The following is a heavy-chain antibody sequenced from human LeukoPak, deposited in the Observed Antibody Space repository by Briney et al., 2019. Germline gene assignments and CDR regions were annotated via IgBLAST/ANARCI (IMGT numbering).Heavy chain of an antibody. CDR2: IIPILGIA. D-gene: IGHD5-18*01. CDR1: GGTFSGYA. Sequence: ASVKVSCKASGGTFSGYAISWVRQAPGQGLEWMGRIIPILGIANYAQKFQGRVTITADKSTSTAYMELSSLRSEDTAVYYCARAVKHPAMVTFVAFDIWGQGTMVTVSS. J-gene: IGHJ3*02. V-gene: IGHV1-69*04. CDR3: ARAVKHPAMVTFVAFDI.